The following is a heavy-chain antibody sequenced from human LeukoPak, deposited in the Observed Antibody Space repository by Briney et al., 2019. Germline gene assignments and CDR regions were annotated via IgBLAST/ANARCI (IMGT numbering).Heavy chain of an antibody. CDR2: IRSNPDGGTI. D-gene: IGHD3-22*01. V-gene: IGHV3-15*07. Sequence: GGSLRLSCATSGFTFSNAWMNWVRQAPGKGLEWVGRIRSNPDGGTIDYAAPVKGRFTLSRDDSKTTLYLQMNSLQTEDPAVYYCATDFYDSTWGQGTLVTVPS. CDR1: GFTFSNAW. J-gene: IGHJ5*02. CDR3: ATDFYDST.